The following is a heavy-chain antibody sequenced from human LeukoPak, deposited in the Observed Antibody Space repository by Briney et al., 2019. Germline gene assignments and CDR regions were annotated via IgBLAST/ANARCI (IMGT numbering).Heavy chain of an antibody. CDR2: IDSDSTYI. CDR1: GFTFSNYD. Sequence: GGSLRLSCAASGFTFSNYDMNWVRQAPGKGLEWVSSIDSDSTYIHYADSVKGRFTISRDNAKNSLYLQMNSLRDEDTAVYYCGWVRGVYYGMDVWGQGTTVTVSS. V-gene: IGHV3-21*01. J-gene: IGHJ6*02. D-gene: IGHD3-10*01. CDR3: GWVRGVYYGMDV.